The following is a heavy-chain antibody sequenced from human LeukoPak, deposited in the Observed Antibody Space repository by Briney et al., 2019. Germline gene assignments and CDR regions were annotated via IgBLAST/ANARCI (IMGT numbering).Heavy chain of an antibody. CDR3: ATGQGKDYYYYMDV. CDR1: GGSFSGYY. CDR2: INHSGST. V-gene: IGHV4-34*01. Sequence: SETLSLTCAVYGGSFSGYYWSWIRQPPGKGLEWIGEINHSGSTNYNPSLKSRVTISVDTSKNQFSLKLSSVTAADTAVYYCATGQGKDYYYYMDVWGKGTTVTVSS. J-gene: IGHJ6*03.